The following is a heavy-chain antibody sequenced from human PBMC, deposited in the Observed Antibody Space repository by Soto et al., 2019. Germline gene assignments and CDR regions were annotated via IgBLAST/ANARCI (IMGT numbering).Heavy chain of an antibody. CDR1: GGSISSSSYY. Sequence: PSETLSLTCTVSGGSISSSSYYWGWIRQPPGKGLEWIGSIYYSGSTYYNPSLKSRVTISVDTSKNQFSLKLSSVTAADTAVYYCARAYYDILTGYYNNYYYYGMDVWGQGTTVT. CDR3: ARAYYDILTGYYNNYYYYGMDV. V-gene: IGHV4-39*01. J-gene: IGHJ6*02. CDR2: IYYSGST. D-gene: IGHD3-9*01.